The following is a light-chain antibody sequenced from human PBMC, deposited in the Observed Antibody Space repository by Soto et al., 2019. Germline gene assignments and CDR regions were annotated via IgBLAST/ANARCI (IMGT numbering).Light chain of an antibody. CDR2: DVS. Sequence: QSVLTQSASVSGSPGQSITISCTGTSSDVGGYNYASWYQQHPGKAPKLIIYDVSNRPSGVSTRFSGSKSGNTASLTISGLQAEDEADYSCSSYTSTNSWVFGGGTKVTVL. J-gene: IGLJ3*02. CDR3: SSYTSTNSWV. CDR1: SSDVGGYNY. V-gene: IGLV2-14*01.